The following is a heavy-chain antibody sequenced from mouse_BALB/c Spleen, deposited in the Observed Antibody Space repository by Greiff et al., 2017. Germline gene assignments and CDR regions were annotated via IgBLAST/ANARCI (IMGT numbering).Heavy chain of an antibody. CDR1: GYTFSSYW. CDR2: ILPGSGST. CDR3: ARCEITRVYFDY. V-gene: IGHV1-9*01. D-gene: IGHD2-4*01. Sequence: VQLQQSGAELMKPGASVKISCKATGYTFSSYWIEWVKQRPGHGLEWIGEILPGSGSTNYNEKFKGKATFTADTSSNTAYMQLSSLTSEDSAVYYCARCEITRVYFDYWGQGTTLTVSS. J-gene: IGHJ2*01.